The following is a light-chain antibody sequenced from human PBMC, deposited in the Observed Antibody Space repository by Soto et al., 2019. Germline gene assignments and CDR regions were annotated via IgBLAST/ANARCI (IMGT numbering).Light chain of an antibody. CDR1: ISDVGGYNF. CDR2: DVS. J-gene: IGLJ1*01. Sequence: QSALTQPASVSGSPGQSITISCTGTISDVGGYNFVSWYQQYPGKAPKLMICDVSNRPSGVSNRFSGSKSDNTASLTISGLQAEDEADYYCSSFTGSNYVFGTGTKLTVL. V-gene: IGLV2-14*03. CDR3: SSFTGSNYV.